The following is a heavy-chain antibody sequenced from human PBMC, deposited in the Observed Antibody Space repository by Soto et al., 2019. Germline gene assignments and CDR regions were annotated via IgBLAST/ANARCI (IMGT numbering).Heavy chain of an antibody. CDR3: ARWWSGSRQGFDP. D-gene: IGHD3-3*01. CDR1: GGSISSGDYY. Sequence: QVQLQESGPGLVKPSQTLSLTCTVSGGSISSGDYYWSWIRQHPGKGLEWIGYIYYSGSTYYNPSLKSRVTISLATSKNQFSRKLSSVTAADTAVYYCARWWSGSRQGFDPWGQGTLVTVSS. J-gene: IGHJ5*02. V-gene: IGHV4-31*03. CDR2: IYYSGST.